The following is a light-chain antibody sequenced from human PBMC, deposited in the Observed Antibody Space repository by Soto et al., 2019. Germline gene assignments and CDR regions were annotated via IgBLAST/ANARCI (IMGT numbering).Light chain of an antibody. J-gene: IGKJ4*01. V-gene: IGKV3-20*01. CDR2: GAS. Sequence: EPVLKQSRGSLSWSREEGGSLSCTAIQSVSSNFLAWYQEKPGQAPRLLIYGASSRATGIPDRFSGSGSGTDFTLTISRLEPEDFAVYYCRQYGRSLGFAFAGGTKVNIK. CDR3: RQYGRSLGFA. CDR1: QSVSSNF.